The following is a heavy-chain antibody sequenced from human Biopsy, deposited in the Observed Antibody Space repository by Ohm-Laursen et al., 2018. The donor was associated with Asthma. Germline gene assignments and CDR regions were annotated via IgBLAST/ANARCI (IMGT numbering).Heavy chain of an antibody. J-gene: IGHJ1*01. D-gene: IGHD3-3*02. V-gene: IGHV3-7*01. CDR2: IKHDGSEN. Sequence: SLRLSCAALGFTCGDYWMSWVRQVPGRGLEWVANIKHDGSENNHVDSLKGRFTISRDNAKNSLYLQMNSLRAEDTAVYYCARTFHFWSPYHAEHYQLWGQGTLVTVSS. CDR1: GFTCGDYW. CDR3: ARTFHFWSPYHAEHYQL.